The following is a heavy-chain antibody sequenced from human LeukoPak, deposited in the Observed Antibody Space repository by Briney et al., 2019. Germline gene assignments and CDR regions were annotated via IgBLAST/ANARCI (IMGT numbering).Heavy chain of an antibody. D-gene: IGHD3-10*01. CDR1: GYTFTGYY. V-gene: IGHV1-2*02. CDR2: INPNSGGT. CDR3: ARDYYYGSGSYYITYYYYMDV. Sequence: ASVKVSCKASGYTFTGYYMHWVRQAPGQGLEWMGWINPNSGGTNYAQKFQGRVTMTRDTSISTAYMELSRLRSDDTAVYYCARDYYYGSGSYYITYYYYMDVWGKGTTVTISS. J-gene: IGHJ6*03.